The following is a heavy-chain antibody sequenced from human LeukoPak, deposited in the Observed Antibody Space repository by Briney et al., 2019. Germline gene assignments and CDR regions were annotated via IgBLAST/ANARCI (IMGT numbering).Heavy chain of an antibody. V-gene: IGHV3-23*01. Sequence: GSLRLSCVTSGFTFSNHAMTWVRQAPGKGLEWVAIISGDGGATVYPDSVKGRFTISRDSSKSTVFLQMNSLRDDDTAVYYCAKGMGAHCDGGCHSRILDHWGQGTLVTVSS. CDR1: GFTFSNHA. CDR3: AKGMGAHCDGGCHSRILDH. D-gene: IGHD2-21*02. CDR2: ISGDGGAT. J-gene: IGHJ4*02.